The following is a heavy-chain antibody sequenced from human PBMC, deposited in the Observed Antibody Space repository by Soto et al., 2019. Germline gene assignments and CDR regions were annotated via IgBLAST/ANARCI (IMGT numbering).Heavy chain of an antibody. CDR1: GYSFAGYW. V-gene: IGHV5-10-1*01. D-gene: IGHD2-15*01. CDR2: IDPSDSQT. CDR3: ARAINDYYSGRSYYGGFDY. J-gene: IGHJ4*02. Sequence: GESLKISCKGSGYSFAGYWITWVRQKPGKGLEWMGRIDPSDSQTYYSPSFRGHVTISVTKSITTVFLQWSSLRASDTAMYYCARAINDYYSGRSYYGGFDYWGQGTLVTVSS.